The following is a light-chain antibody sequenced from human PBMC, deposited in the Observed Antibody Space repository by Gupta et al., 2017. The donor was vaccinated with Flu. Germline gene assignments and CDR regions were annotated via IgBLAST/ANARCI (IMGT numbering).Light chain of an antibody. Sequence: EIVMTQSLLSLPVTPGEPASISCRSSQSPLHSNGYNYLNWYLQKPGQFPQLLIYLASNRASGVPDRFSGSGSDTDFTLKISRVEAEDVGIYCCKQCIRPPSTFGQGTKLEIK. V-gene: IGKV2-28*01. CDR1: QSPLHSNGYNY. CDR3: KQCIRPPST. J-gene: IGKJ2*01. CDR2: LAS.